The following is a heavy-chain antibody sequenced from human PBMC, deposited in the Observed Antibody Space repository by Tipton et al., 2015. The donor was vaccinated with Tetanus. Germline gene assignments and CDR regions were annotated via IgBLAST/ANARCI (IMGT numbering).Heavy chain of an antibody. Sequence: SLRLSCAVSGFTFSNYRKNWVRQAPGRGLQWVASISSTSSYIYYADSLKGRFTISRDNAKNSLYLQINSLRAEDAALYYCASCRTLDYWGQGTLVTVSS. CDR3: ASCRTLDY. CDR1: GFTFSNYR. J-gene: IGHJ4*02. V-gene: IGHV3-21*01. CDR2: ISSTSSYI.